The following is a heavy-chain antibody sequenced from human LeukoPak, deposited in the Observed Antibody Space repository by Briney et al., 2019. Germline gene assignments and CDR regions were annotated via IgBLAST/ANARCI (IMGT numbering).Heavy chain of an antibody. CDR3: ASGKGGTSIIYSSTGRDV. V-gene: IGHV5-10-1*01. Sequence: GESLKISCKGSGYSFTNYWITWVRQMPGKGLEWMGRIDPSDSYTNYSPSFQGHVTISADKSINTAYLQWSTLKASDTAMYFCASGKGGTSIIYSSTGRDVWGKGPR. D-gene: IGHD2-15*01. CDR1: GYSFTNYW. J-gene: IGHJ6*01. CDR2: IDPSDSYT.